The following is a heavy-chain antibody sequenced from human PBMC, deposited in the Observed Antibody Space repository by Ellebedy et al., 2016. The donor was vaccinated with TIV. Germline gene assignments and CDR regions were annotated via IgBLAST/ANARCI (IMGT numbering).Heavy chain of an antibody. CDR3: AKYYCPNGVCYHFDY. J-gene: IGHJ4*02. D-gene: IGHD2-8*01. Sequence: SETLSLTCTVSGGSISGYYWSWIRQPPGSGLEWIGFIYYSGTTTYNPSLNSRVTMSVDTSKNQFSLKLISVTASDTAVYFCAKYYCPNGVCYHFDYWGRGTLVTVSS. CDR1: GGSISGYY. CDR2: IYYSGTT. V-gene: IGHV4-59*01.